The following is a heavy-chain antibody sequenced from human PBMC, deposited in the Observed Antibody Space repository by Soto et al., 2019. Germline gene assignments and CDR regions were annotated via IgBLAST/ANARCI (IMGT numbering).Heavy chain of an antibody. CDR1: GFTFSDHW. CDR2: INSDGSVT. CDR3: VRQYSAYDI. J-gene: IGHJ3*02. Sequence: EAQLVESGGGLVQPGGSLRLSCVASGFTFSDHWMQWVRQVPGGRPAWVSRINSDGSVTADADSVRGRVTTSRDNAKNTLYLQMNSLRVEDTAMYYCVRQYSAYDIWGQGTMVTVSS. D-gene: IGHD4-4*01. V-gene: IGHV3-74*03.